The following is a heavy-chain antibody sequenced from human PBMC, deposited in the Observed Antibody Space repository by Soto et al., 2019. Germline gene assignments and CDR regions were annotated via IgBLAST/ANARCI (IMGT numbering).Heavy chain of an antibody. CDR2: INPSGGST. CDR3: ARRWRGALYYYYGMDV. V-gene: IGHV1-46*01. CDR1: GYTFTSYY. Sequence: GASVKVSCKASGYTFTSYYMHWVRQAPGQGLEWMGIINPSGGSTSYAQKFQGRVTMTRDTSTSTVYMELSSLRSEDTAVYYCARRWRGALYYYYGMDVWGQGTTVTVSS. D-gene: IGHD2-15*01. J-gene: IGHJ6*02.